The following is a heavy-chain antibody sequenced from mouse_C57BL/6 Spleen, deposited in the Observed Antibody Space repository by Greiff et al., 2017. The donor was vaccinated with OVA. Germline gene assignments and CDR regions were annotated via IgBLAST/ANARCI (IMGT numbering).Heavy chain of an antibody. J-gene: IGHJ4*01. CDR2: INPSTGGT. V-gene: IGHV1-42*01. Sequence: EVKLVESGPELVKPGASVKISCKASGYSFTGYYMNWVKQSPEKSLEWIGEINPSTGGTTYNQKFKAKATLTVDKSSSTAYMQLKSLTSEDSAVYYCARSLLSYAMDYWGQGTSVTVSS. CDR1: GYSFTGYY. D-gene: IGHD2-1*01. CDR3: ARSLLSYAMDY.